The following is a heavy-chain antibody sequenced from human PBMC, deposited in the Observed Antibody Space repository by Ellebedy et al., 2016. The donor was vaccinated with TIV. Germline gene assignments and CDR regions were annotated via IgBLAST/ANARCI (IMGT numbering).Heavy chain of an antibody. CDR1: GFTFSSYA. J-gene: IGHJ5*02. CDR3: ARDDYGSGSGWFDP. CDR2: ISYDGSNK. D-gene: IGHD3-10*01. V-gene: IGHV3-30-3*01. Sequence: GGSLRLSCAASGFTFSSYAMHWVRQAPGKGLEWVAVISYDGSNKYYADSVKGRFTISRDNSKNTLYLQVNSLRAEDTAVYYCARDDYGSGSGWFDPWGQGTLVTVSS.